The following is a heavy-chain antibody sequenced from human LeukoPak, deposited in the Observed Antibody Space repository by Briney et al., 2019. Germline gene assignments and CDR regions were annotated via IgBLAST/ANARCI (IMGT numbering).Heavy chain of an antibody. D-gene: IGHD2-2*02. V-gene: IGHV4-59*01. J-gene: IGHJ3*02. CDR2: IYYSGST. Sequence: SETLSLTCTVSGGSISSYYWSWIRQPPGKGLEWIGYIYYSGSTNYNPSLKSRVTISVDTPKNQFSLKLSSVTAADTAVYYCARVATKLCSSTSCYRMRSFDIWGQGTMVTVSS. CDR3: ARVATKLCSSTSCYRMRSFDI. CDR1: GGSISSYY.